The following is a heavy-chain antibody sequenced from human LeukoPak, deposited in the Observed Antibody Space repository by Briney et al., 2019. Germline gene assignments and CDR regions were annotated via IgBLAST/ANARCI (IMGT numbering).Heavy chain of an antibody. D-gene: IGHD1-26*01. V-gene: IGHV1-24*01. Sequence: ASVKVSCKVSGYTLTELSMHWVRQAPGKGLEWMGGFDPEDGETIYAQKFQGRVTMTEDTSTNTAYMELSSLRSEDTAVYYCATGYNGSYGGYYFDYWGQGTLVTVSS. CDR2: FDPEDGET. CDR3: ATGYNGSYGGYYFDY. CDR1: GYTLTELS. J-gene: IGHJ4*02.